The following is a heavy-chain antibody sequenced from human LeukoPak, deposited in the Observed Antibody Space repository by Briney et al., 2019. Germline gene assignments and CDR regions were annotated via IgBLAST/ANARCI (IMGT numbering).Heavy chain of an antibody. CDR2: IKQDGSEK. CDR1: GFTFSSYW. V-gene: IGHV3-7*01. CDR3: ARDTGCSGGTCYSFYDY. Sequence: GGSLRLSCAASGFTFSSYWMTWVRQAPGKGLEWVANIKQDGSEKYHVDSVKGRLTISRDNAKNSLYLQMNSLRAEDTAVYYCARDTGCSGGTCYSFYDYWGQGTLVTVSS. J-gene: IGHJ4*02. D-gene: IGHD2-15*01.